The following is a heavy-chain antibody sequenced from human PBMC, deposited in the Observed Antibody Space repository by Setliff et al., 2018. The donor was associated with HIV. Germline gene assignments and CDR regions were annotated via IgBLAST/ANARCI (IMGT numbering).Heavy chain of an antibody. CDR1: GGTFSSYA. CDR2: IIPIFGTA. V-gene: IGHV1-69*06. D-gene: IGHD3-22*01. CDR3: ATDRDDTSGYYRCA. J-gene: IGHJ5*02. Sequence: ASVKVSCKASGGTFSSYAISWVRQAPGQGLEWMGGIIPIFGTANYAQKFQGRVTITADTSTDTAYMELSSLRSEDTAVYYCATDRDDTSGYYRCAWGQGTLVTVSS.